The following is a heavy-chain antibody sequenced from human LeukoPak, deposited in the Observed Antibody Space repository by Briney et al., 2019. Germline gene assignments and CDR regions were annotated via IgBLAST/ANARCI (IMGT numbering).Heavy chain of an antibody. Sequence: PGGFLRLSCAASGFTFSSYAMSWVRQAPGKGLEWVSAISGSGGSTYYADSVKGRFTISRDNSKNTLYLQMNSLRAEDTAVYYCAKDTWYSSSWYGEDYGMDVWGQGTTVTVSS. CDR2: ISGSGGST. CDR1: GFTFSSYA. V-gene: IGHV3-23*01. J-gene: IGHJ6*02. D-gene: IGHD6-13*01. CDR3: AKDTWYSSSWYGEDYGMDV.